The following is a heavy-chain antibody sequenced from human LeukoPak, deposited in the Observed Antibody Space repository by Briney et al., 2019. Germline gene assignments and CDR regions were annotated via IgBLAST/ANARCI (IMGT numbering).Heavy chain of an antibody. CDR1: GYTFTGHY. CDR2: INPNSGDT. D-gene: IGHD5-18*01. CDR3: ARVGIQLWSPFDY. V-gene: IGHV1-2*02. Sequence: ASVKVPCKASGYTFTGHYMHWVRHAPGQGPEWMGWINPNSGDTNYAQKFQGRVTLTRDASIGTAYMELSRLRSDDTAVYYCARVGIQLWSPFDYWGQGTLVTVSS. J-gene: IGHJ4*02.